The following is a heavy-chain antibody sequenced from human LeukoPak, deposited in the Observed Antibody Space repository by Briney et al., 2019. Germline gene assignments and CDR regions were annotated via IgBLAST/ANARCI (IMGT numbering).Heavy chain of an antibody. D-gene: IGHD2-2*02. CDR3: ARGSYTYYYGMDV. V-gene: IGHV1-2*02. CDR1: GYTFTGHY. Sequence: ASVKVSCKASGYTFTGHYIHWVRQAPGQGLEWMGWINPNSGGANSAQKFHGRVTMTRDMSISTAYMELSRLRSDDTAVYFCARGSYTYYYGMDVWGQGTTVTVSS. CDR2: INPNSGGA. J-gene: IGHJ6*02.